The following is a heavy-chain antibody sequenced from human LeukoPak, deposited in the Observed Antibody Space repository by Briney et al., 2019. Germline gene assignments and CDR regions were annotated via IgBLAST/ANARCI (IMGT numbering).Heavy chain of an antibody. CDR1: GFTFSTYW. CDR2: IKTDGSIK. V-gene: IGHV3-74*01. Sequence: GGSLRLSCAASGFTFSTYWMHWVRQAPGKGLEWVSRIKTDGSIKSSTDAVKGRFTISRDNAKNTLYLQMNSLRAEDTAVYYCVVLGSAHHTPDYWGQGTLVTVSS. CDR3: VVLGSAHHTPDY. J-gene: IGHJ4*02. D-gene: IGHD3-16*01.